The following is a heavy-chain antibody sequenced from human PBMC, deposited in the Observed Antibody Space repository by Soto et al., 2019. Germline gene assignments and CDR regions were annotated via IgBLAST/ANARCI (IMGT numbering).Heavy chain of an antibody. CDR2: ISYDGRNE. CDR1: GFSFSNFG. V-gene: IGHV3-30*18. J-gene: IGHJ4*02. D-gene: IGHD1-7*01. Sequence: QVRLVESGGGVVQPGRSLRLSCAASGFSFSNFGMHWVRQSPGTGLEWMAAISYDGRNEDYADSVKGRFTISRDNSKNTLFLQVNSLRVDDTAVYYCAKDPRPVNWNYVYVDYWGQRILVTVSS. CDR3: AKDPRPVNWNYVYVDY.